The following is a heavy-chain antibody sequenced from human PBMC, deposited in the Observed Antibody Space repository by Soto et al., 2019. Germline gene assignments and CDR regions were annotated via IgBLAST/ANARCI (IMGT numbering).Heavy chain of an antibody. V-gene: IGHV3-23*01. J-gene: IGHJ4*02. CDR1: GFTFSSYA. Sequence: PGGSLRRSCAASGFTFSSYAMSWVRQAPGKGLEWVSAISGSGGSTYYADSVKGRFTISRDNSKNTLYLQMNSLRAEDTAVYYCAKDVFRYGSGSYDYWGQGTLVTVSS. CDR2: ISGSGGST. D-gene: IGHD3-10*01. CDR3: AKDVFRYGSGSYDY.